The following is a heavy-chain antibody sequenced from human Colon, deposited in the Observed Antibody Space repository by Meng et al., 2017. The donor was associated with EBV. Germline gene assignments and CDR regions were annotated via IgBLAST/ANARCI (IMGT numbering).Heavy chain of an antibody. V-gene: IGHV4-39*07. CDR2: IYYRGST. CDR3: VISSHN. J-gene: IGHJ4*02. D-gene: IGHD3-3*02. CDR1: GGSITSTSSY. Sequence: QGSGRGRVKPSESLSLTCTISGGSITSTSSYWGWVRQPPGKGLEWIGSIYYRGSTNYNPSLKSRISMSVDMSKNQFSLKVNSVTAADTAIYYCVISSHNWGQGTLVTVSS.